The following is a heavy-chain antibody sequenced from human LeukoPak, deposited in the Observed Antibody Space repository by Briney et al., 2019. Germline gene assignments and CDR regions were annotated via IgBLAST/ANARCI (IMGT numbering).Heavy chain of an antibody. Sequence: PGGSLRLSCAASGFTVSSNYMSWVRQAPGKGLEWVSAISGSGGSTYYADSVKGRFTISRDNSKNTLYLQMNSLRAEDTAVYYCAKGSIGSSGAFDIWGQGTMVTVSS. CDR1: GFTVSSNY. V-gene: IGHV3-23*01. J-gene: IGHJ3*02. D-gene: IGHD6-6*01. CDR3: AKGSIGSSGAFDI. CDR2: ISGSGGST.